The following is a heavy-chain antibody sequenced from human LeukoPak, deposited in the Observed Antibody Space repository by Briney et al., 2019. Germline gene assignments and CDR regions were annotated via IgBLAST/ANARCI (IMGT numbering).Heavy chain of an antibody. D-gene: IGHD3-9*01. CDR2: INPNSGGT. Sequence: GASVKVSCKASGYTFTGYYMHWVRQAPGQGLAWMGWINPNSGGTNYAQKFQGRVTMTRDTSISTAYMELSRLRSDDTAAYYCARESYYDILTGYPYYYYGMDVWGQGTTVTVSS. CDR1: GYTFTGYY. V-gene: IGHV1-2*02. CDR3: ARESYYDILTGYPYYYYGMDV. J-gene: IGHJ6*02.